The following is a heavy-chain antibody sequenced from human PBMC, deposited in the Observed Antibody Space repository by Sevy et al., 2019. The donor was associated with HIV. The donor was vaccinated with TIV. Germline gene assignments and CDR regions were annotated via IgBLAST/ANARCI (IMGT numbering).Heavy chain of an antibody. CDR3: TCGYGRIDF. J-gene: IGHJ1*01. V-gene: IGHV3-73*01. D-gene: IGHD3-9*01. CDR1: GFTFSDSA. CDR2: NRTKPNNYAT. Sequence: GGSLRLSCAASGFTFSDSAMFWVRQASGRGLEWVGRNRTKPNNYATALIASLKDRFTISREDSKKTTYLQMNSLKAEDTAVYFCTCGYGRIDFWGQGALVTVSS.